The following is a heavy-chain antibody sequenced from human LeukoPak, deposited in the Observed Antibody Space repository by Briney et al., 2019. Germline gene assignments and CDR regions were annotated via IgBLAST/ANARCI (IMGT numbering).Heavy chain of an antibody. CDR3: ARVDSSSWYMAFEY. V-gene: IGHV1-69*06. J-gene: IGHJ4*02. CDR1: GGTFSSDA. Sequence: SVKVSCKASGGTFSSDAISCVRQAPGQGLEWMGGIIPIFGTANYAQKFQGRVTITADKSTSTAYMELSSLRSEDTAVYYCARVDSSSWYMAFEYWGQGTLVTASS. CDR2: IIPIFGTA. D-gene: IGHD6-13*01.